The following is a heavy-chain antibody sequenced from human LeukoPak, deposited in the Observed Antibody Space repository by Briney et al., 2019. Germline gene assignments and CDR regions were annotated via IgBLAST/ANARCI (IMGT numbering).Heavy chain of an antibody. Sequence: TSETLSLTCAVYGGSFSGYYWSWIRQPPGKGLEWIGEINHSGSTNYNPSLKSRLSISVDTSKNHFSLKLSSVTAADTAVYYCARREVWGTYRLMYYFDYWGQGSRVTVSS. CDR1: GGSFSGYY. CDR3: ARREVWGTYRLMYYFDY. CDR2: INHSGST. V-gene: IGHV4-34*01. J-gene: IGHJ4*02. D-gene: IGHD3-16*02.